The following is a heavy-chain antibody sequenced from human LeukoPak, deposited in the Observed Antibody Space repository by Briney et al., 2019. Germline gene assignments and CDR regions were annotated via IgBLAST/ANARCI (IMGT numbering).Heavy chain of an antibody. CDR1: GFTLTDYW. Sequence: GGSLRLSCAASGFTLTDYWMSWFRQAPGKGLEWVANIKQDGSEEYYVDSVKGRFTISRDNAKNSLYLQMNSLRAEDTAVYYCARDRPLRVPSSTSAITWGQGTLVTVSS. V-gene: IGHV3-7*01. J-gene: IGHJ5*02. D-gene: IGHD2-2*01. CDR3: ARDRPLRVPSSTSAIT. CDR2: IKQDGSEE.